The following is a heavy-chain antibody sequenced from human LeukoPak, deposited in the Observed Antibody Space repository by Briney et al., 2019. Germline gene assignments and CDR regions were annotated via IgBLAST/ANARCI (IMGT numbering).Heavy chain of an antibody. D-gene: IGHD3-9*01. V-gene: IGHV3-23*01. CDR3: AKDALRYFVNGGNYFDY. CDR2: ISGSGGST. J-gene: IGHJ4*02. CDR1: GFTFSSYA. Sequence: GGSLRLSCAASGFTFSSYAMSWVRQAPGKGLEWVSAISGSGGSTYYADSVKGRFTISRDNSKNTLYLQMNSLRAEDTAVYYCAKDALRYFVNGGNYFDYWGQGTLVTVSS.